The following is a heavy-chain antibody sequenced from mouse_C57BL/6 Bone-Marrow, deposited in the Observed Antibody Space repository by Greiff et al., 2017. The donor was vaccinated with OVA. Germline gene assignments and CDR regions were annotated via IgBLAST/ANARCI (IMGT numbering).Heavy chain of an antibody. CDR1: GYTFTDYE. V-gene: IGHV1-15*01. CDR2: IDPETGGT. D-gene: IGHD1-1*01. CDR3: TRETTVVEYYFDY. Sequence: VQLVESGAELVRPGASVTLSCKASGYTFTDYEMHWVKQTPVHGLEWIGAIDPETGGTAYNQKFKGKAILTADKSSSTAYMELRSLTSEDSAVYYCTRETTVVEYYFDYWGQGTTLTVSS. J-gene: IGHJ2*01.